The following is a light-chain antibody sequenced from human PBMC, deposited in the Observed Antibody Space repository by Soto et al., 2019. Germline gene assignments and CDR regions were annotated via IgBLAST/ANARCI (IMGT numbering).Light chain of an antibody. CDR2: NAS. Sequence: DIQMTQSPSTLSGSVGDRFTITCRASQTISSWLAWYQQKPGKAPKLLIYNASTLKSGVPSRFSGTGSGTEFTLTISSLQPDDFATYYCQHYNTYSDAFGQGTRLDIK. J-gene: IGKJ5*01. V-gene: IGKV1-5*03. CDR1: QTISSW. CDR3: QHYNTYSDA.